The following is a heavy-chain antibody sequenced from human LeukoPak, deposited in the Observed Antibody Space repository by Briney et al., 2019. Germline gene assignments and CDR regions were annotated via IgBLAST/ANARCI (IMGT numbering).Heavy chain of an antibody. Sequence: SETLSLTCTVSGGSISSYYWSWIRQPPGKGLEWIGAIHHSGSTNYNPSLKSRVTISVDTSKNQFSLKLSSVTAADTAVYYCARRPYYDILTGYYIGRNWFDPWGQGTLVTVSS. CDR1: GGSISSYY. J-gene: IGHJ5*02. V-gene: IGHV4-34*01. D-gene: IGHD3-9*01. CDR2: IHHSGST. CDR3: ARRPYYDILTGYYIGRNWFDP.